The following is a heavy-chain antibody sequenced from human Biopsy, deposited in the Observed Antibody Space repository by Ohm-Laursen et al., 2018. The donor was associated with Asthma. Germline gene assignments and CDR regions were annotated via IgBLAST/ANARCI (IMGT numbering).Heavy chain of an antibody. D-gene: IGHD2-2*01. V-gene: IGHV1-69*05. CDR1: GGTFNTYF. J-gene: IGHJ4*02. CDR3: ARKAGSCISRTCYSLDF. CDR2: INFVFGTT. Sequence: VASVKPSCNSLGGTFNTYFIGSVRQPPPQWLVWICWINFVFGTTTYPQKFHDRFTITTDDSTSTVYMELNSLRSEDTAVYYCARKAGSCISRTCYSLDFWGQGTLVTVSS.